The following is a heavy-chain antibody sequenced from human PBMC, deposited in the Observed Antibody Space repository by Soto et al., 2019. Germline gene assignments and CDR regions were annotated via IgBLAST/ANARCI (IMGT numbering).Heavy chain of an antibody. D-gene: IGHD3-22*01. J-gene: IGHJ4*02. V-gene: IGHV4-4*02. CDR2: IYHSGIT. CDR3: AGLSVDTTTDDY. CDR1: GASISSRNW. Sequence: QVQLQESGPGLVKPSGTLSLTCAVSGASISSRNWWSWVRQPPGKGLEWIGEIYHSGITNYNPSLKSRVTISVVKSKNHFSLKLSSVTAADTAVYYCAGLSVDTTTDDYWGQGTLVTVSS.